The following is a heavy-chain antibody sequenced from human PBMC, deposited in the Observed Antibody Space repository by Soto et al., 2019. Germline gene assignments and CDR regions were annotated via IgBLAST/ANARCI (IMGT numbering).Heavy chain of an antibody. CDR2: IYWDDDK. D-gene: IGHD4-17*01. V-gene: IGHV2-5*02. CDR1: GFSLSTSGVG. CDR3: AHNNEYGDPNFWFDP. Sequence: SGPTRVNPTQTLTLTCTFSGFSLSTSGVGVGWIRQPPGKALEWLALIYWDDDKRYSPSLKSRLTITKDTSKNQVVLTMTNMDPVDTATYYCAHNNEYGDPNFWFDPWGQGTLVTVSS. J-gene: IGHJ5*02.